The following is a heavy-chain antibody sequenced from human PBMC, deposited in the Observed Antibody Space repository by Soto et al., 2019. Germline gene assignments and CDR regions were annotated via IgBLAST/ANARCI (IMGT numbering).Heavy chain of an antibody. CDR2: ISGNGDNR. CDR1: GFTFSSYS. CDR3: AKDYTPGDHPRFVS. Sequence: EVRLLESGGGLVQPGGSLTLACAASGFTFSSYSMHWVRQAPGKGLECISAISGNGDNRDYADSVKGRFTISRDNFKSTVYLHMNSLGAEDTALYYCAKDYTPGDHPRFVSWGQGTLVTVSS. D-gene: IGHD2-2*02. V-gene: IGHV3-23*01. J-gene: IGHJ4*02.